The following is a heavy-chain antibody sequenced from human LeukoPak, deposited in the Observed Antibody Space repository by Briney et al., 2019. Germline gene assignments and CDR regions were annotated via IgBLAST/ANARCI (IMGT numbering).Heavy chain of an antibody. CDR3: ARRRTYSSSSIRAFDY. J-gene: IGHJ4*02. V-gene: IGHV4-31*03. CDR2: IYYSGST. D-gene: IGHD6-6*01. CDR1: GGSISSGGYY. Sequence: PSQTLSLTCTVSGGSISSGGYYWSWIRQHPGKGLEWIGYIYYSGSTYYNPSLKSRVTISVDTSKNQFSLKLSSVTAADTAVYYCARRRTYSSSSIRAFDYWGQGTPVTVSS.